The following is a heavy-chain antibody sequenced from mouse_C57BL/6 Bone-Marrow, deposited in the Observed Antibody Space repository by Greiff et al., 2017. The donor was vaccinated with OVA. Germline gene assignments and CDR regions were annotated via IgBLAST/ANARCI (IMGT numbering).Heavy chain of an antibody. CDR3: ARSTTVVADFDY. J-gene: IGHJ2*01. CDR1: GYSITSGYY. Sequence: EVKLQESGPGLVKPSQSLSLTCSVTGYSITSGYYWNWIRQFPGNKLEWMGYISYDGSNNYNPSLKNRISITRDTSKNQFFLKLNSVTTEDTATYYCARSTTVVADFDYWGQGTTLTVSS. CDR2: ISYDGSN. V-gene: IGHV3-6*01. D-gene: IGHD1-1*01.